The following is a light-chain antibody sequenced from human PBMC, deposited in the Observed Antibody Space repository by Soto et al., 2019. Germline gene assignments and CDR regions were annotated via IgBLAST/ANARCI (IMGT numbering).Light chain of an antibody. CDR3: QSYDSSLTGSV. V-gene: IGLV1-40*01. CDR1: SSNIGAGFD. CDR2: GNS. J-gene: IGLJ3*02. Sequence: QSVLTQPPSVSGAPGQRVTISCTGSSSNIGAGFDVHWYQQLPGTVPKLLIYGNSNRPSGVPDRLSGSKSGTSASLAITGLQAEDEADYYCQSYDSSLTGSVFGGGTKLTVL.